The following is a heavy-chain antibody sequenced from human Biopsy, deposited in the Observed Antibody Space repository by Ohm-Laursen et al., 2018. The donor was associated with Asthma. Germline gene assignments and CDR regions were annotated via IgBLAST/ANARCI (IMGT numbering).Heavy chain of an antibody. CDR2: ISYDGNHK. CDR3: AKRRGYRGHDNDY. Sequence: SLRLSCTASGFMFRSFGMHWVRQAPGKGLEWVAVISYDGNHKFYEDSVKGRFTVSRDNSKNTLYLQMNSLRTEDTAVYYCAKRRGYRGHDNDYWGQGTLVIVSS. J-gene: IGHJ4*02. V-gene: IGHV3-30*18. CDR1: GFMFRSFG. D-gene: IGHD5-12*01.